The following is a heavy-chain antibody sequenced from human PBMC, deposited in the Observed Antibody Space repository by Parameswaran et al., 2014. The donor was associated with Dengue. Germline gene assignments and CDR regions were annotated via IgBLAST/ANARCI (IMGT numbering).Heavy chain of an antibody. CDR3: ARGLGNFDY. J-gene: IGHJ4*02. D-gene: IGHD3-22*01. V-gene: IGHV3-33*01. Sequence: VRQAPGKGLEWVAVIWYDGSNKYYADSVKGRFTISRDNSKNTLYLQMNSLRAEDTAVYYCARGLGNFDYWGQGTLVTVSS. CDR2: IWYDGSNK.